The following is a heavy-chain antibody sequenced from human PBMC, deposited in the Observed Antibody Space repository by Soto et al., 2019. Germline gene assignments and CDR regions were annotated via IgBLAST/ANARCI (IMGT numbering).Heavy chain of an antibody. CDR1: GFTFSTYW. CDR3: VCGGNFFIY. J-gene: IGHJ4*02. D-gene: IGHD3-16*01. Sequence: EVQLVESGGGLVQAGGSLRLSCAASGFTFSTYWMTWVRQPPGKGLEWVANMDQDGSERYYVDSVRGRFTVSRDNAKNPRYLQMNSLRAEDTAVYYCVCGGNFFIYWGQGTLVTVSP. CDR2: MDQDGSER. V-gene: IGHV3-7*01.